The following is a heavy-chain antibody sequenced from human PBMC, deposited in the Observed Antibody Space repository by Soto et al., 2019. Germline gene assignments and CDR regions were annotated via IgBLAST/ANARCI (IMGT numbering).Heavy chain of an antibody. Sequence: QVQLVQSGAEVKKPGASVQISCKASGYTFTRYTMNWVRQAPGQRLAWMGWSNPDNGNTKSSQKFQERVIMTRDTSASTAYMDLSSLRSEDTAVYYFARGIATGQLDPWGQGTLVTVSS. V-gene: IGHV1-3*01. J-gene: IGHJ5*02. D-gene: IGHD2-15*01. CDR3: ARGIATGQLDP. CDR1: GYTFTRYT. CDR2: SNPDNGNT.